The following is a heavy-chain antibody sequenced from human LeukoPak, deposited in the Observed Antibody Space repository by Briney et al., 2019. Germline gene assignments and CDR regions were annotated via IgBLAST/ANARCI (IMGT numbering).Heavy chain of an antibody. CDR1: GYTFTSYG. CDR3: ARGPGPYYDFWSGYPY. V-gene: IGHV1-18*01. J-gene: IGHJ4*02. D-gene: IGHD3-3*01. CDR2: ISAYNGNT. Sequence: ASVKVSCKASGYTFTSYGISWVRQAPGQGLEWMGWISAYNGNTNYARKLQGRVTMTTDTSTSTAYMELRSLRSDDTAVYYCARGPGPYYDFWSGYPYWGQGTLVTVSS.